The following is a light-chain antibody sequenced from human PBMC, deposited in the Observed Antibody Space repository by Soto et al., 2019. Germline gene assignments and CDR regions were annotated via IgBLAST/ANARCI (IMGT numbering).Light chain of an antibody. J-gene: IGLJ1*01. V-gene: IGLV2-14*01. Sequence: QSALTQPASVSGSPGQSITISCTGTSSDVGDNNYVSWYQQHPGKAPKLMIYDVTHRPSGISNRFSGSKSGNTASQTISGLQAEDEADYYCSSYTSSSTLYVFGTGTKVNVL. CDR1: SSDVGDNNY. CDR3: SSYTSSSTLYV. CDR2: DVT.